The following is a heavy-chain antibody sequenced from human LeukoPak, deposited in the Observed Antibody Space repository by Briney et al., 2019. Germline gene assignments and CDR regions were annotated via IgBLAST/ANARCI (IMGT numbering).Heavy chain of an antibody. CDR2: INWNGGSN. CDR3: AREKDSSSLGNSFDY. Sequence: GGSLRLSCAASGFTFDDYGMSWVRQAPGKGLEWVSGINWNGGSNVHADSVRGRFTISRNKAKHSLYLKMNSLRAEDTALYYCAREKDSSSLGNSFDYWGQGTLVTVSS. D-gene: IGHD6-6*01. J-gene: IGHJ4*02. CDR1: GFTFDDYG. V-gene: IGHV3-20*04.